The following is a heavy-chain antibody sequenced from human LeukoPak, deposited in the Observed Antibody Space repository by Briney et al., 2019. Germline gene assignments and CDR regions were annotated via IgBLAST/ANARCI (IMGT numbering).Heavy chain of an antibody. CDR2: IYYSGRT. Sequence: KTSETLSLTCTVSVGSISGYYWSWIRQPPGKGLEWIGYIYYSGRTNYNPSLKSRLTISVDTSKNQFSLKLSSVTAADTAVYSCARVDWYFDLWGRGTLVTVSS. CDR3: ARVDWYFDL. J-gene: IGHJ2*01. CDR1: VGSISGYY. V-gene: IGHV4-59*01.